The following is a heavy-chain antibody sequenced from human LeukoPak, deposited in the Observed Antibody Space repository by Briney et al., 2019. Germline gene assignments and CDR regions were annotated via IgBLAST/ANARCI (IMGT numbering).Heavy chain of an antibody. CDR1: GGSISSNSYY. CDR2: MYYSGST. Sequence: PSETLSLTCTVSGGSISSNSYYWGWIRQPPGKGLEWIRSMYYSGSTYYNPSLKNRVTISGDTSKNQFSLQLNSVTPEDTAVYYCARALASTYYYDSSGYYSRLYYYYMDVWGKGTTVTVSS. D-gene: IGHD3-22*01. J-gene: IGHJ6*03. V-gene: IGHV4-39*07. CDR3: ARALASTYYYDSSGYYSRLYYYYMDV.